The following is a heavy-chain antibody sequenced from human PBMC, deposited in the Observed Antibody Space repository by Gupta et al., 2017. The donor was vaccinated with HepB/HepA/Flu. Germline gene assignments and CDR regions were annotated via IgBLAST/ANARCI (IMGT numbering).Heavy chain of an antibody. J-gene: IGHJ4*02. CDR2: IKSRTDGEST. CDR3: ITDRAFLKPIDY. V-gene: IGHV3-15*01. CDR1: GFTFSNAW. Sequence: EVQLVESGGGLVKPGGSLRLSCAASGFTFSNAWLSWVRQAQGKGLEWVGRIKSRTDGESTEYAAPVKGRFTISRDDSKDTLYLQMNSLRTEDTAVYYCITDRAFLKPIDYWGQGTLVTVSS. D-gene: IGHD1-14*01.